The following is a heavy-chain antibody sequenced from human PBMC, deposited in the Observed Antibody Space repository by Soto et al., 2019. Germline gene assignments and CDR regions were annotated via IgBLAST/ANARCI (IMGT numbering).Heavy chain of an antibody. D-gene: IGHD5-18*01. CDR2: IYDDGAT. V-gene: IGHV3-53*01. CDR3: ARGALYSYGSYFDC. J-gene: IGHJ4*02. CDR1: WFAVSTDY. Sequence: GGSLRLSCAASWFAVSTDYLIWVRQAPGMGLECVSVIYDDGATYYADSVRGRFTISRDNSKNTLYLQMNSLRAEDTAVYFCARGALYSYGSYFDCWGQGTLVTVSS.